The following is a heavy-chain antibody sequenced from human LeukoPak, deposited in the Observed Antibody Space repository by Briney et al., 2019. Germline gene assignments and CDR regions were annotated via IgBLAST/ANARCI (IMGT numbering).Heavy chain of an antibody. J-gene: IGHJ3*01. CDR3: ARVLSDLRDDSFDV. Sequence: GRSLRLSCAASGFTFSSYGMHWGRQAPGKGLEGVALIWYDGRNTMYADSVKGRFTISRDNSKNTVYLQVNSLRAEDTAVYYCARVLSDLRDDSFDVWGQGTMVTVSS. CDR1: GFTFSSYG. V-gene: IGHV3-33*01. CDR2: IWYDGRNT.